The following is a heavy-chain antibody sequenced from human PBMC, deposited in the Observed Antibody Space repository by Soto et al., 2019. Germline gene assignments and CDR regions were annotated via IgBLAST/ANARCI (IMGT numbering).Heavy chain of an antibody. J-gene: IGHJ2*01. CDR3: AREIMPLTNDWYFDL. CDR1: GGSISGGVHS. V-gene: IGHV4-30-4*01. Sequence: QVQLQESGPGLVKPSETLSLPCTVSGGSISGGVHSWSWIRQPPGKGLEWIGHIFDSGSTYYNPSLKSRLTISVDTSKNQFSLRLSSVTAADTAVYYCAREIMPLTNDWYFDLWGRGTLVTVSS. D-gene: IGHD2-8*01. CDR2: IFDSGST.